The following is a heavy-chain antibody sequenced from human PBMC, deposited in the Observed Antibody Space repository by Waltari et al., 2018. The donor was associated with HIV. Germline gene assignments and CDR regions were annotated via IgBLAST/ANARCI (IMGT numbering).Heavy chain of an antibody. D-gene: IGHD5-12*01. J-gene: IGHJ5*02. CDR1: GYTFPKYG. Sequence: QVQLVQSGAEGKKPGASVKVSCKAYGYTFPKYGVHWVRQAPGQRLEWMGWINAANGNTKYSQKFQVRVTITRDTYASTAYMELSSLRSEDTAVYYCARDMYDSGYDYGWFDPWGQGTLVTVSS. V-gene: IGHV1-3*01. CDR2: INAANGNT. CDR3: ARDMYDSGYDYGWFDP.